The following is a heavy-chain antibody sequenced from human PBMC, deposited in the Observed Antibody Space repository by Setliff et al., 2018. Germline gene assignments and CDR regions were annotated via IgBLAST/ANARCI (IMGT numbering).Heavy chain of an antibody. CDR3: ARVDFTMIQGVLGL. CDR2: VYYSGYT. Sequence: SETLSLTCNVSGGSVSSTSHYWGRIRQPPGKGMEWIGSVYYSGYTYYNPSLQSRVTISVDMSKNQFSMKLTSVTAADTVVYYCARVDFTMIQGVLGLWGQGTLVTVSS. CDR1: GGSVSSTSHY. D-gene: IGHD3-10*01. J-gene: IGHJ1*01. V-gene: IGHV4-39*07.